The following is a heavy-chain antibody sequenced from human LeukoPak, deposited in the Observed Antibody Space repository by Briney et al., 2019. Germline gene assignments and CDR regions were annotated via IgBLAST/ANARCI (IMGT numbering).Heavy chain of an antibody. CDR2: ISAYNGNT. Sequence: ASVKVSCKASGYTFTSYGISWVRQAPGQGLEWMGWISAYNGNTNNAQKLQGRVTMTPDTSTSTAYMELRSLRSDDTAVYYCATILYGDYLFDYWGQGTLVTVSS. V-gene: IGHV1-18*04. J-gene: IGHJ4*02. CDR1: GYTFTSYG. CDR3: ATILYGDYLFDY. D-gene: IGHD4-17*01.